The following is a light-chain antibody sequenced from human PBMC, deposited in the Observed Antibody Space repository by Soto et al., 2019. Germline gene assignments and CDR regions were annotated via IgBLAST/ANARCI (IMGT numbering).Light chain of an antibody. CDR3: QQFASYPLT. CDR1: PTVRNSY. V-gene: IGKV3-20*01. CDR2: DAS. Sequence: VFTQPPGTLSPWEITTLSCGASPTVRNSYLAWYQQKPGQAPTLLLYDASNRATGIPDRFSGGGSGTDFTLTSSRLEPEDFAVYYCQQFASYPLTFGGGTKVDIK. J-gene: IGKJ4*01.